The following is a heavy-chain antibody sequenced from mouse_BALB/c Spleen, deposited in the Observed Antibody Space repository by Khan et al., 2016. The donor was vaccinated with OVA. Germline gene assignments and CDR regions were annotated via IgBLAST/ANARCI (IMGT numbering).Heavy chain of an antibody. CDR1: GFSLTTSGMG. J-gene: IGHJ3*01. CDR2: IYWDDEK. V-gene: IGHV8-12*01. Sequence: QVTLKVSGPGILQPSQTPSLTCSFSGFSLTTSGMGVTWFRQPSGMGLEWLANIYWDDEKRYNPSLKSRRTISKASTRNQVFLKLTSVDTAETATYYCVRSLYDYDAWFAYWGQGTLVTVSA. D-gene: IGHD2-4*01. CDR3: VRSLYDYDAWFAY.